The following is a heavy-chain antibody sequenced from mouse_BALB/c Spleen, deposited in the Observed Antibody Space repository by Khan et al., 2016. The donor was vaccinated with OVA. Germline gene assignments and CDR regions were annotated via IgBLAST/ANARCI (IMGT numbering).Heavy chain of an antibody. J-gene: IGHJ4*01. CDR2: ISYSGST. CDR3: ARGNYYGYAMDY. V-gene: IGHV3-2*02. D-gene: IGHD1-1*01. Sequence: EVQLQESGPGLVKPSQSLSLTCTVTGYSITSNYAWNWIRQFPENKLEWMGYISYSGSTNYNPSLKSRISITRDTSKNQFFLQLNSVTTEDTATYYCARGNYYGYAMDYWGQGTSLTVSS. CDR1: GYSITSNYA.